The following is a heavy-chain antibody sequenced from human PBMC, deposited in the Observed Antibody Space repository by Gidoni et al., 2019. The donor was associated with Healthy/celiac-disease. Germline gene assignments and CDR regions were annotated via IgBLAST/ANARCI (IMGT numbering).Heavy chain of an antibody. Sequence: EVQLVQSGAEVTKPGESLKLSCTGSGYSFTSYWIGWVRQMPGKGLEWMGIIYPGDSDTRYSPSFQGQVTISADKSISTAYLQWSSLKASDTAMYYCARRRVEQQLVSENWFDPWGQGTLVTVSS. CDR1: GYSFTSYW. CDR3: ARRRVEQQLVSENWFDP. D-gene: IGHD6-13*01. CDR2: IYPGDSDT. J-gene: IGHJ5*02. V-gene: IGHV5-51*03.